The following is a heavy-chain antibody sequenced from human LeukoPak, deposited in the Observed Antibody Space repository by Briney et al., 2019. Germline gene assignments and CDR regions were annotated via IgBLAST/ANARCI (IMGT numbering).Heavy chain of an antibody. Sequence: GGSLRLSCAASGFTFSSYAMSWVRQAPGKGLEWVSAISGSGGGTYYADSVKGRFTISRDNSKNMLYLQMNSLRAEDTAVYYCARCADSGYDSEDDYWAREPWSPSPQ. J-gene: IGHJ4*02. CDR1: GFTFSSYA. V-gene: IGHV3-23*01. CDR3: ARCADSGYDSEDDY. CDR2: ISGSGGGT. D-gene: IGHD5-12*01.